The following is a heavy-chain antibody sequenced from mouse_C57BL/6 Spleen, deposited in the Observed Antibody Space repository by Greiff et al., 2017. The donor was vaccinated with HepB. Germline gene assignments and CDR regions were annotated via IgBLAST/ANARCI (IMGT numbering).Heavy chain of an antibody. J-gene: IGHJ2*01. CDR1: GFTFSSYG. V-gene: IGHV5-6*01. CDR2: ISSGGSYT. CDR3: AILYDYLYYFGY. D-gene: IGHD2-4*01. Sequence: EVQVVESGGDLVKPGGSLKLSCAASGFTFSSYGMSWVRQTPDKRLEWVATISSGGSYTYYPDSVKGRFTISRDNAKNTLYLQMSSLKSEDTAMYDGAILYDYLYYFGYWGQGTTLAVAS.